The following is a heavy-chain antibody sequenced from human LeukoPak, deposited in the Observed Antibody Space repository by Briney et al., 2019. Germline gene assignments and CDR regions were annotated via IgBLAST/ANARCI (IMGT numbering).Heavy chain of an antibody. Sequence: GGSLRLSCAASGFTFSSYGMHWVRQAPGKGLEWVAVIWYDGSNKYYADSVKGRFTISRDNSKNTLYLQMNSLRAEDTAVYYCAILSGYSLDYWGPRTLVTVSS. CDR3: AILSGYSLDY. CDR2: IWYDGSNK. J-gene: IGHJ4*02. CDR1: GFTFSSYG. V-gene: IGHV3-33*01. D-gene: IGHD5-18*01.